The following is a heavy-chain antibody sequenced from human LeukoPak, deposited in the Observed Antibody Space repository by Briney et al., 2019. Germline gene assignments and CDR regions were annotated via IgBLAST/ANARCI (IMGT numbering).Heavy chain of an antibody. J-gene: IGHJ4*02. Sequence: GGSLRLYCAASGFTFSSYAMGWVRQAPGKGLEWVSAISGSGGSTYYADSVKGRFTISRDNSKNTLYLQMNSLRAEDTAVYYCAKVFSYYLDYWGQGTLVTVSS. V-gene: IGHV3-23*01. CDR1: GFTFSSYA. D-gene: IGHD2-2*01. CDR2: ISGSGGST. CDR3: AKVFSYYLDY.